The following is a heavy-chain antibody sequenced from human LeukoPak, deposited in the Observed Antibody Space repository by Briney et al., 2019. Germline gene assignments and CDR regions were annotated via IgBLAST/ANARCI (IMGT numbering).Heavy chain of an antibody. J-gene: IGHJ4*02. D-gene: IGHD4-17*01. CDR3: ARETYGRFDY. CDR2: ISSSSTYT. CDR1: GVPLKDYY. V-gene: IGHV3-11*05. Sequence: PGGALRLSLAAPGVPLKDYYIRGVRQAPGKGLEWVSYISSSSTYTDYADSVKGRFTISRDNAKNSLFLQMNSLRAEDTAMYYCARETYGRFDYWGQGTLVTVSS.